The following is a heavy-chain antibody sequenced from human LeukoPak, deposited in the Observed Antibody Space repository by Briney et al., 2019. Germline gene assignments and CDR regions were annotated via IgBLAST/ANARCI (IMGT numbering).Heavy chain of an antibody. Sequence: SETLSVTCTVSGGSISSSSYYWGWIRQPPGKGLEWIGTIYYIGSTYYNPSLKSRVTISVDTSKNQFSLKLSSVTAADTAVYYCARSTYHDFWSGYYTGFLVDYWGRGTLVTVSS. D-gene: IGHD3-3*01. J-gene: IGHJ4*02. CDR1: GGSISSSSYY. CDR3: ARSTYHDFWSGYYTGFLVDY. V-gene: IGHV4-39*01. CDR2: IYYIGST.